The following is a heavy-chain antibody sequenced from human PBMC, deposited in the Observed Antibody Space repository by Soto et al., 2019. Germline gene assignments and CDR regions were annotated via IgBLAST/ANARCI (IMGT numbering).Heavy chain of an antibody. Sequence: SETLSLTCTVPGRSMSSSRNNGGWIRQPPGRGPERIGSIYYSGTTYYNPSLKSRVTISVDTSKNQFSLNLSSVTAADTAVYYCARGSGGNGAFEIWGQGTMVTVSS. D-gene: IGHD2-15*01. V-gene: IGHV4-39*01. CDR3: ARGSGGNGAFEI. J-gene: IGHJ3*02. CDR2: IYYSGTT. CDR1: GRSMSSSRNN.